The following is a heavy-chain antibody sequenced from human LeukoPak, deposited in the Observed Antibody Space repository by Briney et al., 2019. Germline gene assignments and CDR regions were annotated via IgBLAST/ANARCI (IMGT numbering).Heavy chain of an antibody. CDR3: AKRGSAWYSDY. CDR2: ISSSGVST. CDR1: GFTFNNYA. V-gene: IGHV3-23*01. D-gene: IGHD6-19*01. J-gene: IGHJ4*02. Sequence: GGSLRLSCAASGFTFNNYAVNWVRQAQGKGLEWVSGISSSGVSTYYEDSVKGRFTIYRDNCKNTLYIQMKRLRAEDTAVYYCAKRGSAWYSDYWGQGTLVTVSS.